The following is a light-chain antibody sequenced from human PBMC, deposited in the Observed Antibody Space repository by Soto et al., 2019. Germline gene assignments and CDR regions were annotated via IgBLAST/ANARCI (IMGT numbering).Light chain of an antibody. CDR1: SSDVGAYNY. CDR2: EVN. V-gene: IGLV2-8*01. Sequence: QSVLTQPPSASGSPGQSVTISCTGTSSDVGAYNYVSWYQQYPGRAPKLVIYEVNKRPSGVPDRFSGSKSGNTASLTVSGLQPEDEADYYCSSHAGSNNFWVFGSLAGSNSLWVFGGGTKVTVL. J-gene: IGLJ3*02. CDR3: SSHAGSNNFWVFGSLAGSNSLWV.